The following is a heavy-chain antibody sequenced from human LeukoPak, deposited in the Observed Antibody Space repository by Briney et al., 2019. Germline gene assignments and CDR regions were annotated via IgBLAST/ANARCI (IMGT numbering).Heavy chain of an antibody. D-gene: IGHD3-10*01. Sequence: KPSETLSLTCAVSGYSISSSYYWSWIRQPPGKGLEWIGYIYYSGSTNYNPSLKSRVTISLDTSRNQFSLKLSSVIAADTAVYYCARSSGSYYAKNDYWGQGTLVTVSS. J-gene: IGHJ4*02. CDR2: IYYSGST. CDR3: ARSSGSYYAKNDY. V-gene: IGHV4-61*01. CDR1: GYSISSSYY.